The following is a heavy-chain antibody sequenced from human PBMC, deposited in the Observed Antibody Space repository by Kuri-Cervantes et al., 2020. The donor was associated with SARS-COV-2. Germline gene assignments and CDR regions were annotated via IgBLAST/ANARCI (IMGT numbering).Heavy chain of an antibody. CDR1: GFTVSSNY. D-gene: IGHD3-3*01. J-gene: IGHJ4*02. CDR3: TTEIRITIFGVVFY. V-gene: IGHV3-15*01. Sequence: GSLRLSCAASGFTVSSNYMSWVRQAPGKGLEWVGRIKSKTDGGTTDYAAPVKGRFTISRDDSKNTLYLQMNSLKTEDTAVYYCTTEIRITIFGVVFYWGQGTLVTVSS. CDR2: IKSKTDGGTT.